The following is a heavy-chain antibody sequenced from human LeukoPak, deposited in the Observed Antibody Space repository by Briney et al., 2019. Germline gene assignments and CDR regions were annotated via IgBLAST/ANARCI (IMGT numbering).Heavy chain of an antibody. Sequence: SETLSLTRTVSGGSITSYFWTWIRQPPGKGLEWIGYIYHSGTTNYNPSLKSRVSISADTSKNQFSLKLTSVTAADTAMYYCAQKAPFSPAYSQQWGQGTLVTVSP. CDR1: GGSITSYF. D-gene: IGHD2/OR15-2a*01. CDR3: AQKAPFSPAYSQQ. V-gene: IGHV4-59*01. CDR2: IYHSGTT. J-gene: IGHJ1*01.